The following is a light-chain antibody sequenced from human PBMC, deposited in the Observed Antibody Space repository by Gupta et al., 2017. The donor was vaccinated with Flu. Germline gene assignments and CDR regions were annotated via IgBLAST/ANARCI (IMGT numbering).Light chain of an antibody. CDR3: QQYGSSPPSCS. CDR2: GAS. V-gene: IGKV3-20*01. CDR1: QSVGYNY. Sequence: EIVLTQSPGTLSLSPGERATLSCRASQSVGYNYLAWYQQKPGQAPRLLIYGASSRATGIPDRFSVSGSGTDFTLTISGLEPEDCAVYYCQQYGSSPPSCSFGQGTKLEI. J-gene: IGKJ2*04.